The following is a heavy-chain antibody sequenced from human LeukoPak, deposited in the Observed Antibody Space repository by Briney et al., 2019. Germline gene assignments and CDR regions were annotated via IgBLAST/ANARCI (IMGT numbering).Heavy chain of an antibody. CDR1: GYTFTSYA. Sequence: GASVKVSCKASGYTFTSYAMNWVRQAPGQGLEWMGRINTNTGNPTYAQAFTGRFVFSLDTSVSTAYLQISSLKAEDTAVYYCARGLEKYSSSSWDAFDIWGQGTMVTVSS. V-gene: IGHV7-4-1*02. CDR2: INTNTGNP. J-gene: IGHJ3*02. D-gene: IGHD6-13*01. CDR3: ARGLEKYSSSSWDAFDI.